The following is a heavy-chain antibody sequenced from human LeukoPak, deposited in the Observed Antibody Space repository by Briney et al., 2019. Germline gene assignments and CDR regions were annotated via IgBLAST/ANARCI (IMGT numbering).Heavy chain of an antibody. CDR3: ARDAGLGFDY. Sequence: SQTLSLTCAVSGGPIRSGGYSWRSIRQPPGKGLEWLGYIYHSGSTYYNPSLKSRVTISVDRSKNQFSLKLSSVTAADTAVYCCARDAGLGFDYWGQGTLVTVSS. CDR1: GGPIRSGGYS. V-gene: IGHV4-30-2*01. CDR2: IYHSGST. D-gene: IGHD3-10*01. J-gene: IGHJ4*02.